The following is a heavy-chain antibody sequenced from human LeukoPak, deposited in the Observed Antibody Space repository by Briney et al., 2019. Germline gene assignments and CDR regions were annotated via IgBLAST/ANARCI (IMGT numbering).Heavy chain of an antibody. CDR1: GGSISSSSYY. CDR2: IYYSGST. D-gene: IGHD5-18*01. V-gene: IGHV4-39*07. J-gene: IGHJ3*02. CDR3: ARGYTAMTHAFDI. Sequence: SETLSLTCTVSGGSISSSSYYWGWIRQPPGKGLEWIGSIYYSGSTYYNPSLKSRVTISVDTSKNQFSLKLSSVTAADTAVYYCARGYTAMTHAFDIWGQGTMVTVSS.